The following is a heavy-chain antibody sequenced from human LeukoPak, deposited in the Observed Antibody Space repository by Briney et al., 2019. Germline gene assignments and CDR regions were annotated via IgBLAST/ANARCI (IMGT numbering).Heavy chain of an antibody. CDR1: GYTFTGYY. CDR3: ARGYSGYDFAY. CDR2: INPNSGNT. V-gene: IGHV1-2*02. Sequence: ASVKVSCKASGYTFTGYYIHWVRQAPGQGLEWIGWINPNSGNTNSAQKFQGRVTMTRDTSITTAYMELSRLRSDDTAVYYCARGYSGYDFAYWGQGTLVTVSS. J-gene: IGHJ4*02. D-gene: IGHD5-12*01.